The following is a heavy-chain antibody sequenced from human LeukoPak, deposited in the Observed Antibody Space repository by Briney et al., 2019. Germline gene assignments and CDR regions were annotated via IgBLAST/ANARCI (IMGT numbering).Heavy chain of an antibody. CDR3: ARDRRVLMVYAEYYFDY. D-gene: IGHD2-8*01. CDR1: GGSISSYY. Sequence: SETLSLTCTVSGGSISSYYWSWIRQPAGKGLEWIGRIYTSGSTNYNPSLKSRVTMSVDTSKNQFSLKLGSVTAADTAVYYCARDRRVLMVYAEYYFDYWGQGTLVTVSS. CDR2: IYTSGST. V-gene: IGHV4-4*07. J-gene: IGHJ4*02.